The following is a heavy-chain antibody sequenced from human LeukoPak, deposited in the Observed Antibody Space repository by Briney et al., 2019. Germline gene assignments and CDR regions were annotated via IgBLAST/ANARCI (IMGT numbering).Heavy chain of an antibody. CDR2: IYSGGST. J-gene: IGHJ4*02. Sequence: GGSLRLSCAASGFTFSSYWMSWVRQAPGKGLEWVSVIYSGGSTYYSDSVKGRFTISRDNSKNTLYLQMNSLRAEDTAVYYCARGTDYPYYFDYWGQGTLVTVSS. CDR1: GFTFSSYW. V-gene: IGHV3-53*01. CDR3: ARGTDYPYYFDY. D-gene: IGHD4-11*01.